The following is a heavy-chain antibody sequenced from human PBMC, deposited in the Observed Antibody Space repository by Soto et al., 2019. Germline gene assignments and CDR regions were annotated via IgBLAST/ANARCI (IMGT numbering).Heavy chain of an antibody. CDR3: AKVYAEIYYYGLDV. D-gene: IGHD3-16*01. CDR1: GFTFSNYW. CDR2: IKEAGSEK. J-gene: IGHJ6*02. V-gene: IGHV3-7*02. Sequence: GGSLRLSCAASGFTFSNYWMSWVRQAPGKGLEWVANIKEAGSEKYYVDSVKGRFTISRDNANNSLYLQMNSLRAEDTAVYYCAKVYAEIYYYGLDVCGQVTTVTVSS.